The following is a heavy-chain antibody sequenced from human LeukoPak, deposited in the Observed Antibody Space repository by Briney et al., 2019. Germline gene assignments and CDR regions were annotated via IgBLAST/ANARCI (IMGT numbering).Heavy chain of an antibody. CDR3: ASGDYGDPPLNY. CDR1: GYTFTGYF. Sequence: WASVKVSCKASGYTFTGYFVHWVRQAPGQGPQWMGWINPNTGGTNYAQKFQGRVTMTRDTSISTAYMELSRLRSDDTAVYYCASGDYGDPPLNYWGQGTLVTVSS. V-gene: IGHV1-2*02. D-gene: IGHD4/OR15-4a*01. J-gene: IGHJ4*02. CDR2: INPNTGGT.